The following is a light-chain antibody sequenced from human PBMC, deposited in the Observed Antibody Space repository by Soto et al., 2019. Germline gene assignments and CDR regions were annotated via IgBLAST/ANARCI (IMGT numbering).Light chain of an antibody. V-gene: IGKV1-5*03. CDR2: KAS. J-gene: IGKJ2*01. Sequence: DIQMTQSPSTLSASVGDRVTITCRASQSISSWLAWYQQKPGKAPKLLIYKASSLESGVPSRFSGSGSGTEFTLTISSLQHDDVATYYCQQYNSYSITFGQGTKLEIK. CDR3: QQYNSYSIT. CDR1: QSISSW.